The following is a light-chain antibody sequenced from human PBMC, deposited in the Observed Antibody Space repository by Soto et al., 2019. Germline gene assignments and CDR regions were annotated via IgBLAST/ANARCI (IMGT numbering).Light chain of an antibody. CDR2: EVT. CDR1: SNDVGGYDY. J-gene: IGLJ1*01. CDR3: SSYTGSNTLYV. V-gene: IGLV2-14*01. Sequence: QSVLTQPASVSGSPGQSITISCTGTSNDVGGYDYVSWYQQHPGKAPKLMIYEVTNRPSGVSNRFSASKSGDTASLTISGLQAEDEADYYCSSYTGSNTLYVFGTGTKVTV.